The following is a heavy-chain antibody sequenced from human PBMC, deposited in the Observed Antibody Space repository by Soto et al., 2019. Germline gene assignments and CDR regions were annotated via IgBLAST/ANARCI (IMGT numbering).Heavy chain of an antibody. V-gene: IGHV1-69*06. CDR1: GGSSKNYA. CDR2: IIPISGTA. Sequence: QVQLVQSGAEVKKPGSSVKVSCKASGGSSKNYAISWVRQAPGQGLEWMGGIIPISGTAYYAQKFQGRLTITADKSTNTAYMELRSLRSEDTAVYYCARDMPVFTITDFNYGGQGTLVTVSS. J-gene: IGHJ4*02. CDR3: ARDMPVFTITDFNY. D-gene: IGHD3-10*01.